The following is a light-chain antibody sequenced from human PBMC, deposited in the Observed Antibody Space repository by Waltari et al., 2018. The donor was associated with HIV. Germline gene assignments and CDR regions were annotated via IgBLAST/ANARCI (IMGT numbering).Light chain of an antibody. CDR1: RDSGDW. Sequence: DIQVTQSPSTLSASVGDKVTITCRPSRDSGDWLAWYQHQPSQAPKLLIYTASTLHTGVPSRFSGSGSGTDFALTIASLQVDDFATYYCQQYKSYSFTFGPGTTVEMK. J-gene: IGKJ3*01. CDR2: TAS. CDR3: QQYKSYSFT. V-gene: IGKV1-5*03.